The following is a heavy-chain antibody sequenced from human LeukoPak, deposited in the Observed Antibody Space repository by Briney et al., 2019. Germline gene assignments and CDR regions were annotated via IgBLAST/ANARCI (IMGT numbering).Heavy chain of an antibody. V-gene: IGHV3-30*18. CDR3: AKGAADGMDV. Sequence: GGSLRLSCAASGFTFSSYGIHWVRQAPGRGLEWVAVISYDGSNKYYADSVKGRFTISRDNSKNTLYLQMNSLRAEDTAVYYCAKGAADGMDVWGQGTTVTVSS. CDR1: GFTFSSYG. J-gene: IGHJ6*02. CDR2: ISYDGSNK.